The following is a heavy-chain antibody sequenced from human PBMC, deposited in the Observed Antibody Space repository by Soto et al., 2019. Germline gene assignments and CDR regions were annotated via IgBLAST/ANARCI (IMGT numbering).Heavy chain of an antibody. V-gene: IGHV5-51*01. CDR2: IYPGDSDT. Sequence: PGESLKISCKGSGYSFTSYWIGWVRQMPGKGLEWMGIIYPGDSDTRYSPSFQGQVTISADKSISTAYLQWSSLKASDTAMYYCARQQLEANYYYGMDVWSQGTTVTVSS. CDR1: GYSFTSYW. CDR3: ARQQLEANYYYGMDV. D-gene: IGHD1-1*01. J-gene: IGHJ6*02.